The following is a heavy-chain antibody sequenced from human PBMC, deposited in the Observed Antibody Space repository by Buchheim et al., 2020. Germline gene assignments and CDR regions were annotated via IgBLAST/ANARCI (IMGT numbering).Heavy chain of an antibody. CDR1: GFTFSSYG. D-gene: IGHD2/OR15-2a*01. Sequence: QVQLVESGGGVVQPGRSLRLSCAASGFTFSSYGMHWVRQAPGKGLEWVAVISYDGSNKYYADSVKGRFTISRDNSKNTLYLQMNSLRAEDTAVYYCAKTTEYPGYYGMDVWGQGTT. J-gene: IGHJ6*02. V-gene: IGHV3-30*18. CDR2: ISYDGSNK. CDR3: AKTTEYPGYYGMDV.